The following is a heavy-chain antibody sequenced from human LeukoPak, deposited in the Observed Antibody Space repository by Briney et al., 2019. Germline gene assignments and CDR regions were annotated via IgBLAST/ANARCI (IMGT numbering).Heavy chain of an antibody. J-gene: IGHJ5*02. V-gene: IGHV1-46*01. CDR1: GYTFTTYY. CDR3: ARDHSGSQHWFDP. CDR2: INPSADST. Sequence: VASVKVSCKASGYTFTTYYMHWVRQAPGQGLEWMGVINPSADSTSYAQKFQGRVIMTRDTSTSAVYMELNSLTSEDTAVYYCARDHSGSQHWFDPWGQGTLVTVSS. D-gene: IGHD1-26*01.